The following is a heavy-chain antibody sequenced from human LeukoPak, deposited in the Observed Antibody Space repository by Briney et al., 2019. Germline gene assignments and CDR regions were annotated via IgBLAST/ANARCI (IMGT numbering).Heavy chain of an antibody. CDR3: AELGITMIGGV. CDR1: GFTFSSYG. D-gene: IGHD3-10*02. V-gene: IGHV3-23*01. J-gene: IGHJ6*04. Sequence: PGGTLRLSCAASGFTFSSYGMSWVRQAPGKGLEWVSAISGSGGSTYYADSVKGRFTISRDNAKNSLYLQVNSLRAEDTAVYYCAELGITMIGGVWGKGTTVTISS. CDR2: ISGSGGST.